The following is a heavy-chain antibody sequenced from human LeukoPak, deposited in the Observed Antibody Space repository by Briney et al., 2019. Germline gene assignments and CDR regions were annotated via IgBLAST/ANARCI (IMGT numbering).Heavy chain of an antibody. D-gene: IGHD6-19*01. J-gene: IGHJ4*02. CDR2: ISSSSYI. CDR3: ARDPSNKSGWYRADN. Sequence: GGSLRLSCAASGFTFSSYEMNWVRQAPGKGLEWVSSISSSSYIYYAASVKGRFTISRDNAKNSLYLQMNSLRAEDTAVYYCARDPSNKSGWYRADNWGQGTLVTVSS. V-gene: IGHV3-21*01. CDR1: GFTFSSYE.